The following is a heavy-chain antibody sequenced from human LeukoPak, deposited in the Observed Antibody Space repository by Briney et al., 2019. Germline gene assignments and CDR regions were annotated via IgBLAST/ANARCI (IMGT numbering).Heavy chain of an antibody. CDR2: ISSSSSTM. V-gene: IGHV3-48*01. J-gene: IGHJ4*02. D-gene: IGHD2/OR15-2a*01. CDR3: ASGRNLPAD. Sequence: GGSLRLSCAASGFTFSSYYMNWVRQAPGMGLEWISYISSSSSTMYYADSVKGRFTISRDNAKNSLYLQMNSLRAEDTAVYFCASGRNLPADWGQGTLVTVSS. CDR1: GFTFSSYY.